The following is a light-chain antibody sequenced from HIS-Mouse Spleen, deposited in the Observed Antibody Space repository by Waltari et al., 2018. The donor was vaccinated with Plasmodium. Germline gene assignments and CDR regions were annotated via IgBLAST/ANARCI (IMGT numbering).Light chain of an antibody. V-gene: IGLV5-37*01. CDR1: SAINVGSYN. J-gene: IGLJ3*02. Sequence: QPVLTQPPSSSASPGESARLTCTLRSAINVGSYNIYWYQQKPGSPPRYLLYYYSDSDKGQGSGGPGRFSGAKDASANTGILLISELQAEDEAEYDCMIWPSNASGVFGGGTKLTVL. CDR3: MIWPSNASGV. CDR2: YYSDSDK.